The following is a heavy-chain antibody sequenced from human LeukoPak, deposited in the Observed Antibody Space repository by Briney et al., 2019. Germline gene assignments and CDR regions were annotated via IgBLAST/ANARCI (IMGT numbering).Heavy chain of an antibody. J-gene: IGHJ4*02. D-gene: IGHD3-10*01. CDR3: ARGVVRGVKGAFAY. CDR2: MNPNSGNT. CDR1: GYTFTSYD. V-gene: IGHV1-8*01. Sequence: ASVKVSCKASGYTFTSYDINWVRQATGQGLEWMGWMNPNSGNTGYAQKFQGRVTMTRNTSISTAYMELSSLRSEDTAVYYCARGVVRGVKGAFAYWAREPWSPSPQ.